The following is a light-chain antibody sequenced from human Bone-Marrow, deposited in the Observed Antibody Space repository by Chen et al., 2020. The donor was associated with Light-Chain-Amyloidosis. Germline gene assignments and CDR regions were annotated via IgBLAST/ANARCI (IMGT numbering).Light chain of an antibody. CDR1: SGSIATNY. Sequence: NFILTHPHPMSEYPGKTVSISCTRGSGSIATNYVQWYQQRPGSSPPTVIYADDQRPSGVPDRFSGSIDRSSNSASLTISGLKTEDEADYYCQSYQGSSQGVFGGGTKLTVL. CDR3: QSYQGSSQGV. J-gene: IGLJ3*02. V-gene: IGLV6-57*01. CDR2: ADD.